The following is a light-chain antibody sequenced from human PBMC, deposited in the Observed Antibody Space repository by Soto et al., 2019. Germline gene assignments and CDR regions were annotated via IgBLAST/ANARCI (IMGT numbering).Light chain of an antibody. CDR3: AAWDDSLSGRGV. CDR2: RNN. Sequence: VLTQPPSASGTPGQRVTISCSGSSSNIGNNYVYWYQMVPGTAPKLLIYRNNQRPSGVPDRFSGSRSGTSASLAISGLRSEDEADYYCAAWDDSLSGRGVFGGGTQLTVL. CDR1: SSNIGNNY. V-gene: IGLV1-47*01. J-gene: IGLJ2*01.